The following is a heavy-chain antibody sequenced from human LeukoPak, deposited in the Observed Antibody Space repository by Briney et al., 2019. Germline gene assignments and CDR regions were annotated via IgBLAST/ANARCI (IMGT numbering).Heavy chain of an antibody. J-gene: IGHJ4*02. D-gene: IGHD3-10*01. CDR1: GFTFSSYW. V-gene: IGHV3-74*01. CDR3: ARDYYGSGSY. Sequence: GGSLRLSCAASGFTFSSYWMHWVRQAPGKGLVWVSRINGDERSTSYADSVKGRFTISRDNAKNTLYLQMNSLRAEDTAVYYCARDYYGSGSYWGQGTLVTVSS. CDR2: INGDERST.